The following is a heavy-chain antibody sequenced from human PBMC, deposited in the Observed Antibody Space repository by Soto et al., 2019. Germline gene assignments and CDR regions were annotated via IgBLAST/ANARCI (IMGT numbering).Heavy chain of an antibody. CDR3: ARKVGFSDGLYYYYYMDV. J-gene: IGHJ6*03. Sequence: HPGGSLRLSCAASGFTFSSYWMSWVRQAPGKGLEWVANIKQDGSEKYYVDSVKGRFTISRDNAKNSLYLQMNSLRAEDTAVYYCARKVGFSDGLYYYYYMDVWGKGTTVTVSS. V-gene: IGHV3-7*01. CDR2: IKQDGSEK. D-gene: IGHD1-26*01. CDR1: GFTFSSYW.